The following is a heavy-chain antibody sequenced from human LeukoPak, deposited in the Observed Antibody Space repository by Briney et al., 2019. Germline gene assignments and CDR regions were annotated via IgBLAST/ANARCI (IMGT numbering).Heavy chain of an antibody. CDR2: IKQDGSEK. Sequence: PGGSLRLSCAASGFTFSSYWMSWVRQAPGKGLEWVANIKQDGSEKYYVDSVKGRFTISRDNAKNSLYLQMNSLRAEDTAVYYCAKDRGAPKRDGYPYGGDYWGQGTLVTVSS. J-gene: IGHJ4*02. V-gene: IGHV3-7*03. CDR1: GFTFSSYW. CDR3: AKDRGAPKRDGYPYGGDY. D-gene: IGHD5-24*01.